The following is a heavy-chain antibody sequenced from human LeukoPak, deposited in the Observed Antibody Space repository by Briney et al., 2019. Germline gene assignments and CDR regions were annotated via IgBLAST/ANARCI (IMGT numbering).Heavy chain of an antibody. J-gene: IGHJ4*02. Sequence: GGSLRLSCAASGFTFSSYAMSWVRQTPGKGLEWVTAISGSGGSTYYADSVKGRFTIPRDNSKNTLYLQMNSLRAEDTAVYYCAKTDTVVVPAAPMTDYWGQGTLVTVSS. V-gene: IGHV3-23*01. D-gene: IGHD2-2*01. CDR3: AKTDTVVVPAAPMTDY. CDR1: GFTFSSYA. CDR2: ISGSGGST.